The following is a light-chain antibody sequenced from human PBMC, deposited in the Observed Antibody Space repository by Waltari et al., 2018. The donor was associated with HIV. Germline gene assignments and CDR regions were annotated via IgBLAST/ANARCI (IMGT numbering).Light chain of an antibody. CDR2: DTY. CDR1: QDISNY. CDR3: QQYDNFPQALT. V-gene: IGKV1-33*01. J-gene: IGKJ4*01. Sequence: DIQLTQSPSSLSASVGDRVTITCQASQDISNYLNWYQQKPGKAPRLLIYDTYDWEKGAPLRFSGSRSGTHCTFTISSLQPEDVGTYFCQQYDNFPQALTFGGGTKV.